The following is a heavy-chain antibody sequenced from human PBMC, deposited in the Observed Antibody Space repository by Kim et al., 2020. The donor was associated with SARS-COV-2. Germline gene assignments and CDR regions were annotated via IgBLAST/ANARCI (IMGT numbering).Heavy chain of an antibody. D-gene: IGHD3-10*01. CDR3: ARDMDYYGSGVRGVWDYYGMDV. Sequence: GGSLRLSCAASGFTFSSYAMHWVRQAPGKGLEWVAVISYDGSNKYYADSVKGRFTISRDNSKNTLYLQMNSLIAEDTAVYYCARDMDYYGSGVRGVWDYYGMDVWGQGNTVTVSS. CDR2: ISYDGSNK. V-gene: IGHV3-30*04. J-gene: IGHJ6*02. CDR1: GFTFSSYA.